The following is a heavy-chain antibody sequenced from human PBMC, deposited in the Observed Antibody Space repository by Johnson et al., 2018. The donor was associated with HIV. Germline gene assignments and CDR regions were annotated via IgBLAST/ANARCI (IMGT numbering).Heavy chain of an antibody. V-gene: IGHV3-30*03. Sequence: QVQLVESGGGLVQPGGSLRLSCAASGFTFSDVWMTWVRQAPGRGLEWVAVISYDGSEKYYADSVKGRFTLSRDSYKNTLYLQVNSLRAEDTAVYYCARGSRYTHDNDDVYLLHAFDIWGQGTMVTVSS. J-gene: IGHJ3*02. CDR2: ISYDGSEK. CDR3: ARGSRYTHDNDDVYLLHAFDI. CDR1: GFTFSDVW. D-gene: IGHD3-16*01.